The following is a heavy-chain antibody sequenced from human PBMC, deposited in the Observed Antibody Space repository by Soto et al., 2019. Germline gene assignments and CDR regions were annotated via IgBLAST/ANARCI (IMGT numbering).Heavy chain of an antibody. J-gene: IGHJ4*02. D-gene: IGHD2-21*02. Sequence: QVQLQESGPGLVKPSQTLSLTCTVSGGSISSGDYYWSWIRQPPGKGLEWSGYIYYSGSTYYNPSLKSRVTISVDTSKNQFSLKLSSVTAADTAVYDCASYQSPYVGGDCYSLGSENWGQGTLVTVSS. CDR3: ASYQSPYVGGDCYSLGSEN. V-gene: IGHV4-30-4*01. CDR2: IYYSGST. CDR1: GGSISSGDYY.